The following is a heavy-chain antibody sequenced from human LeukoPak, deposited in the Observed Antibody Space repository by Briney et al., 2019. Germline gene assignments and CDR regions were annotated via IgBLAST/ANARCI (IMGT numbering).Heavy chain of an antibody. CDR1: GGSISSGDYY. J-gene: IGHJ4*02. V-gene: IGHV4-30-4*08. CDR2: IYYGGST. D-gene: IGHD3-22*01. CDR3: ARDPLKYYDSSGYR. Sequence: PSETLSLTCTVSGGSISSGDYYWSWIRQPPGKGLEWIGYIYYGGSTYYNPSLKSRVTISVDTSKNQFSLKLSSVTAADTAVYYCARDPLKYYDSSGYRWGQGTLVTVSS.